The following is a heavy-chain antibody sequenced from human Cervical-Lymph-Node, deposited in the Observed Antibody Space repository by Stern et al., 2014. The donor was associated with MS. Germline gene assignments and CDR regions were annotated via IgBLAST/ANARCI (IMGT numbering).Heavy chain of an antibody. D-gene: IGHD3-16*01. CDR1: GFSLTTSGVA. J-gene: IGHJ4*02. V-gene: IGHV2-5*09. Sequence: QVTLKESGPTLVKPTQTLTLTCTFSGFSLTTSGVAVGWIRQPPGKALEWLALIYWDDDKWYSSSLKSRLTITKDTSKNLVVLIVTSMDPVDTATYYCAHRQGVHAPFDFWGQGTLVTVSS. CDR2: IYWDDDK. CDR3: AHRQGVHAPFDF.